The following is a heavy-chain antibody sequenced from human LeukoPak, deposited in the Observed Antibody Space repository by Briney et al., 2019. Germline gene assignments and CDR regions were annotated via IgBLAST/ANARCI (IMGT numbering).Heavy chain of an antibody. CDR2: IYYSGST. CDR1: GGSISSSSYY. D-gene: IGHD3-3*01. J-gene: IGHJ4*02. CDR3: ARGQGYDFRSGYLYYFDY. V-gene: IGHV4-39*01. Sequence: SETLSLTCTVSGGSISSSSYYWGWIRQPPGKGLEWIGSIYYSGSTYYNPSLKSRVTISVDTSKNQFSLKLSSVTAADTAVFYCARGQGYDFRSGYLYYFDYWGQGTLVTVSS.